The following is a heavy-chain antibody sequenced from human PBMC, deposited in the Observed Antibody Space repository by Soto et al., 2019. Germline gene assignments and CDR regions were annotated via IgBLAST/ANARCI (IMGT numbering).Heavy chain of an antibody. CDR3: ARGLWFGEEGAFDI. CDR1: GYTFTSYD. J-gene: IGHJ3*02. CDR2: MNPNSGNT. D-gene: IGHD3-10*01. Sequence: ASVKVSFKASGYTFTSYDINWVRQATGQGLEWMGWMNPNSGNTGYAQKFQGRVTMTRNTSISTAYMELSSLRSEDTAVYYCARGLWFGEEGAFDIWGQGTMVTVSS. V-gene: IGHV1-8*01.